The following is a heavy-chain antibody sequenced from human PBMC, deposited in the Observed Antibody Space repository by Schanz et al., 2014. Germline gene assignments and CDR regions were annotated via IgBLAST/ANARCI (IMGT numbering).Heavy chain of an antibody. J-gene: IGHJ5*02. CDR3: ARAPPLVRGIAGWFGP. CDR1: GFNFITFA. D-gene: IGHD3-10*01. Sequence: VQLVESGGVVVQPGGSLRLSCAASGFNFITFAMSWVRQAPGKGPEWVSAIGGDASRTYYADSVKGRFTISRDNSKSPLFLKMNSRGADATALYYCARAPPLVRGIAGWFGPWGQGSLVTVSS. CDR2: IGGDASRT. V-gene: IGHV3-23*04.